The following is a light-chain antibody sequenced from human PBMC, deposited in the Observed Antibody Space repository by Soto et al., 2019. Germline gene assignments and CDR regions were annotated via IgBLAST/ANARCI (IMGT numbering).Light chain of an antibody. Sequence: DIPMTQSPTSLSASVGDRVTITCRASQDISNFVAWYQQKPGKAPKLLIYAASNLQSGVPSRFSGSGSGTDFTLTINSLQPEDVATYSCQKYSSVPVFGPGTKVEIK. J-gene: IGKJ3*01. CDR3: QKYSSVPV. CDR1: QDISNF. CDR2: AAS. V-gene: IGKV1-27*01.